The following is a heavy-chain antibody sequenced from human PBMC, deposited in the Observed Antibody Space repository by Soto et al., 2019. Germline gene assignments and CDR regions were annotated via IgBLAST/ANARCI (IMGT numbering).Heavy chain of an antibody. CDR1: GFTFSSYA. CDR2: ISGSGGST. CDR3: AKAMITPFGMDV. J-gene: IGHJ6*02. D-gene: IGHD3-22*01. V-gene: IGHV3-23*01. Sequence: EVQLLESGGGLVQPGGSLRLSCAASGFTFSSYAMSWVRQAPGKGLEWVSAISGSGGSTYYADSVKGRFTISRDNSKNTMYLQMNSMRAEDTAVYYCAKAMITPFGMDVWGQGTTVTVSS.